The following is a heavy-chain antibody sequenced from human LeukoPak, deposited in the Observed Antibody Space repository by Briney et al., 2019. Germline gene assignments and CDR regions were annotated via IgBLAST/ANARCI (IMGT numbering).Heavy chain of an antibody. CDR3: ARFGTHDAFDI. Sequence: SETLSLTCTVSGGSISRYYWSWIRQPPGKGLEWIGYIYYSGSTNYNPSLKSRVTISVDTSKNQFSLKLSSVTAADTAVYYCARFGTHDAFDIWGQGTMVTVSS. CDR2: IYYSGST. J-gene: IGHJ3*02. D-gene: IGHD3-10*01. CDR1: GGSISRYY. V-gene: IGHV4-59*08.